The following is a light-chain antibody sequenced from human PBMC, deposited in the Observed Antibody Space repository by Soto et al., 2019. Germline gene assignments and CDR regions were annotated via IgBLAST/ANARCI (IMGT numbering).Light chain of an antibody. CDR3: AAWDDSLNGWV. Sequence: QAVVTQPPSASGTPGQRVTISCSGSSSNIGSETVNWYQQLPGTAPTLLIYSDNQRPSGVPDRFSGSKSGTSASLAISGLQSEDEADYYCAAWDDSLNGWVFGGGTTVTVL. V-gene: IGLV1-44*01. CDR2: SDN. J-gene: IGLJ3*02. CDR1: SSNIGSET.